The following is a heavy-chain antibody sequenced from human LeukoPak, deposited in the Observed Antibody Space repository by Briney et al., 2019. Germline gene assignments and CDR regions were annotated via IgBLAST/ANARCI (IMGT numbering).Heavy chain of an antibody. CDR2: INPQNGAA. Sequence: GASVTVSCKASGYSLTDHYMHWLRLTPGHGLKWMGWINPQNGAAVYAPTFQGRVTMTRDTSISTVYMELTNLRSDDTGVYYCAKEGYSNGPDPWDPGSLVTVSS. V-gene: IGHV1-2*02. D-gene: IGHD3-22*01. J-gene: IGHJ5*02. CDR1: GYSLTDHY. CDR3: AKEGYSNGPDP.